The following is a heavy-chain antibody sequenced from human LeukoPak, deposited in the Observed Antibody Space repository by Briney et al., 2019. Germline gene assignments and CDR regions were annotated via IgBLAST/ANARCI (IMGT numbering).Heavy chain of an antibody. Sequence: GGSLRLSCAASGITFRSYGMHWVRQAPGKGLEWVAFIWYDGSNKYYADSVKGRFTISRDNSKNTLYLQMNSLRAEDTAVYYCAKAKDIVVVPAAISFDYWGQGTLVTVSS. CDR2: IWYDGSNK. J-gene: IGHJ4*02. V-gene: IGHV3-30*02. D-gene: IGHD2-2*02. CDR3: AKAKDIVVVPAAISFDY. CDR1: GITFRSYG.